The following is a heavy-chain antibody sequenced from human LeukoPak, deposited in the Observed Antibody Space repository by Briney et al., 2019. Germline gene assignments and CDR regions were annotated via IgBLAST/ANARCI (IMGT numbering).Heavy chain of an antibody. Sequence: GGSLRLSCVASGFTISSYWMHWVRQAPGEGLEWVANIKQDGSEEYYVDSVKGRFTISRDNAKNSLYLKMNSLRVDDTAVYYCAQQLGYCSGGTCYFTYWGQGTLVTVSS. CDR1: GFTISSYW. CDR2: IKQDGSEE. D-gene: IGHD2-15*01. V-gene: IGHV3-7*03. J-gene: IGHJ1*01. CDR3: AQQLGYCSGGTCYFTY.